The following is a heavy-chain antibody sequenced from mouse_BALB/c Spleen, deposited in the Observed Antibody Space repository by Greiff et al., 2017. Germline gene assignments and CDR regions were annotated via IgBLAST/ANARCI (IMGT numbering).Heavy chain of an antibody. CDR2: INSNGGST. D-gene: IGHD4-1*01. CDR3: ARVNWVYYFDY. Sequence: EVKLMESGGGLVQPGGSLKLSCAASGFTFSSYGMSWVRQTPDKRLELVATINSNGGSTYYPDSVKGRFTISRDNAKNTLYLQMSSLKSEDTAMYYCARVNWVYYFDYWGQGTTLTVSS. V-gene: IGHV5-6-3*01. CDR1: GFTFSSYG. J-gene: IGHJ2*01.